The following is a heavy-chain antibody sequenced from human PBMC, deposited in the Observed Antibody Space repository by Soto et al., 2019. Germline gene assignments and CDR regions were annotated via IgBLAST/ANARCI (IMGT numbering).Heavy chain of an antibody. V-gene: IGHV3-48*01. D-gene: IGHD6-13*01. CDR3: ASGPSSSWYPYFDY. CDR1: GFTFRTYI. J-gene: IGHJ4*02. CDR2: ISSSSNTI. Sequence: PGGSLILSCTTAGFTFRTYIMYWVRQTPGKGLDWVSYISSSSNTIYYADSVKGRFTISRDNAKNSLYLQMNSLRAGDTAVYYCASGPSSSWYPYFDYWGQGT.